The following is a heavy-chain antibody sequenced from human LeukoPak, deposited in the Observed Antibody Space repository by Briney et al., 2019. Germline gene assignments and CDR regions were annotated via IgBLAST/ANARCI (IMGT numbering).Heavy chain of an antibody. V-gene: IGHV3-66*01. J-gene: IGHJ4*02. Sequence: GGSLRLSCAASGFTVSSNYMSWVRQAPGKGLEWVSVIYSGGSTYYADSVKGRFTISRDNSKNTLYLQMNSLRAEDTAVYYCARSRYSSGYLWSDCWGQGTLVTVSS. CDR3: ARSRYSSGYLWSDC. CDR2: IYSGGST. D-gene: IGHD3-22*01. CDR1: GFTVSSNY.